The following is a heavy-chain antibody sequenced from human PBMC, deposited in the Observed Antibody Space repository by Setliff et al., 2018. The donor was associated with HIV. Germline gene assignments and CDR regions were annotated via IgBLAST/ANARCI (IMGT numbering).Heavy chain of an antibody. CDR3: ARETYYYDNPQYYYYYMDV. J-gene: IGHJ6*03. Sequence: SETLSLTCTASGGSISSGSYYWSWIRQPAGKGLEWIGRIYTSGSTNYNPSLKSRVTISVDTSKNQFSLKLRSVTAADTAVYYCARETYYYDNPQYYYYYMDVWGKGTTVTV. D-gene: IGHD3-22*01. CDR1: GGSISSGSYY. V-gene: IGHV4-61*02. CDR2: IYTSGST.